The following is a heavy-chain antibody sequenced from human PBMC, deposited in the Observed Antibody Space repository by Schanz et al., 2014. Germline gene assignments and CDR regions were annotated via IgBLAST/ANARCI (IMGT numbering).Heavy chain of an antibody. D-gene: IGHD2-21*01. J-gene: IGHJ4*02. CDR1: GFAFRSYG. CDR2: ISYDGSSK. CDR3: AREDCSATSCYFRY. V-gene: IGHV3-33*01. Sequence: VQLAESGGGVVQPGRSLRLSCAASGFAFRSYGMHWVRQAPGKGLEWVALISYDGSSKNHADSVQGRFTISRDNSKNALYLQMDSLRAEDTAVYYCAREDCSATSCYFRYWGQGTLVTVSS.